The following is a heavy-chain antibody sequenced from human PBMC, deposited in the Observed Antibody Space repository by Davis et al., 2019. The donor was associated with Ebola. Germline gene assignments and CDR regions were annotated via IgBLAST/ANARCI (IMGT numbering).Heavy chain of an antibody. Sequence: KVSCKGSGYSFASYWIAWVRQMPGKGLEWMGIIYPGDSDTRYSPSFQGQVTISADKSISTAYLQWSSLKASDTAMYYCARQWPHKYYFDYWGQGTLVTVSS. J-gene: IGHJ4*02. CDR3: ARQWPHKYYFDY. V-gene: IGHV5-51*01. D-gene: IGHD2-21*01. CDR2: IYPGDSDT. CDR1: GYSFASYW.